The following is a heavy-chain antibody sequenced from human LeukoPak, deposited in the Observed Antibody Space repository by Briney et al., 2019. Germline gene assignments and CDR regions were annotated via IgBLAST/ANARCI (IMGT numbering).Heavy chain of an antibody. D-gene: IGHD2-21*01. CDR2: IGSSDNTI. V-gene: IGHV3-48*03. J-gene: IGHJ4*02. CDR3: AREMVYCGGDCYDY. Sequence: GGSLRLSCAGSGFTFSIYEMNWVRQAPGKGLEWVSYIGSSDNTIYYADSVRGRFTISRDNAKNSLYLQMNSLRAEDTAVYYCAREMVYCGGDCYDYWGQGTLVTVSS. CDR1: GFTFSIYE.